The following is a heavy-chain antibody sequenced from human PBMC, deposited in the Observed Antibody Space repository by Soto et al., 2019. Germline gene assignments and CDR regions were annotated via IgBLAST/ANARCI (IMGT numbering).Heavy chain of an antibody. CDR1: GFTFSSYA. CDR2: ISGSGGST. J-gene: IGHJ4*02. V-gene: IGHV3-23*01. Sequence: PGGSLRLSCAASGFTFSSYAMSWVRQAPGKGLEWVSAISGSGGSTYYADSVKGRFTISRDNSKNTLYLQMNSLRAEDTAVYYCAKGPRGYSGYDRSSGDYWGQGTLVTVSS. D-gene: IGHD5-12*01. CDR3: AKGPRGYSGYDRSSGDY.